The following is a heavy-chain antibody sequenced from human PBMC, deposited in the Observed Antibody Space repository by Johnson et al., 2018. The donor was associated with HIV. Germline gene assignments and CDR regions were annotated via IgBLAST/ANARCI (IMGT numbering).Heavy chain of an antibody. CDR3: ARFPPGERDDAFDI. Sequence: QVQLVESGGGVVQPGRSLRLSCAASGFTFSSYAMHWVRQAPGKGLEWVAVISYDGSNKYYADSVTGRFTISRDNSKNTLYLQMNSLRAEDTAVYYCARFPPGERDDAFDIWGQGTMVTVSS. CDR2: ISYDGSNK. V-gene: IGHV3-30-3*01. J-gene: IGHJ3*02. CDR1: GFTFSSYA. D-gene: IGHD1-1*01.